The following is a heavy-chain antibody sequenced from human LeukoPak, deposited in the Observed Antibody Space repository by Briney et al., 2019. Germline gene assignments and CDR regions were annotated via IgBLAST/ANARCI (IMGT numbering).Heavy chain of an antibody. CDR2: ISSSSSTI. CDR1: GFTFSSYS. J-gene: IGHJ4*02. V-gene: IGHV3-48*01. Sequence: GGSLRLSCAASGFTFSSYSMNWVRQAPGKGLEWVSYISSSSSTIYYADSVKGRFTISRDNAKNSLYLQMNSLRAEDTAVYYCARGPTYYDFWSGYTYFDYWSQGTLVTVSS. CDR3: ARGPTYYDFWSGYTYFDY. D-gene: IGHD3-3*01.